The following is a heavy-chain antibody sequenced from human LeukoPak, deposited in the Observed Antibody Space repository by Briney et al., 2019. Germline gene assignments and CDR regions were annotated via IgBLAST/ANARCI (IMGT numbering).Heavy chain of an antibody. V-gene: IGHV4-28*01. CDR2: IFRSGTT. CDR3: ARVRDSDYSKDAFDI. J-gene: IGHJ3*02. D-gene: IGHD3-10*01. CDR1: GYSISSGNW. Sequence: SETLSLTCAVSGYSISSGNWWGWLRRPPGKGLEWIGYIFRSGTTYYNPSLKSRVAMSVDTSKNQFSLRLSSVTAVDTAVYFCARVRDSDYSKDAFDIWGPGTMVTVSS.